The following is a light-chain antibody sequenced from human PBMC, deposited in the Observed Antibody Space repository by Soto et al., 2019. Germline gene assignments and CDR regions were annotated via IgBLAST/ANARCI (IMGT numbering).Light chain of an antibody. V-gene: IGKV3-20*01. CDR2: GAS. CDR1: QSVISSY. CDR3: QQYHSSPPTFT. J-gene: IGKJ2*01. Sequence: EIVLTQSPGTLSLSPGERASLFCRASQSVISSYLAWYQQKPGQAPRLLIYGASNRATGIPDRFSGSGSGTDFTLTISRLEPEDFAMYFCQQYHSSPPTFTFGQGTKLEI.